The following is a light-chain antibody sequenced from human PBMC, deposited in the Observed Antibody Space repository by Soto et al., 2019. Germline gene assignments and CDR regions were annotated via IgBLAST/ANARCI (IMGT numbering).Light chain of an antibody. CDR1: QSVLFSSSNKNY. CDR3: QQYYSNPELT. V-gene: IGKV4-1*01. J-gene: IGKJ4*01. Sequence: DIVLTQSPDSLAVSLGERATINCKSTQSVLFSSSNKNYLAWFQQKPGQPPKLLIYWASTRESGVPDRFSGSGSGTDFALTISSLQAGDVAVYYCQQYYSNPELTFGGGTKVDIK. CDR2: WAS.